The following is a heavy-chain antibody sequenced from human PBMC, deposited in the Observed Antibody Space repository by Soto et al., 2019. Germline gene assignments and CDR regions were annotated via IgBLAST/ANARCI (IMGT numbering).Heavy chain of an antibody. CDR1: GYTFTSYG. V-gene: IGHV1-18*01. CDR3: ARDGIRIRGSDGNDY. Sequence: ASVKVSCKASGYTFTSYGISWVRQAPGQGLEWMGWISAYNGNTNYAQKLQGRVTMTTDTSTSTAYMELRGLRSDDTAVYYCARDGIRIRGSDGNDYWGQGTLVTVSS. CDR2: ISAYNGNT. D-gene: IGHD5-12*01. J-gene: IGHJ4*02.